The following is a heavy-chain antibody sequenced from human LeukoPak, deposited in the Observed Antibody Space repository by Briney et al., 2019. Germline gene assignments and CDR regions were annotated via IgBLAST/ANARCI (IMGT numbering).Heavy chain of an antibody. J-gene: IGHJ4*02. CDR2: IYYSGST. Sequence: PSETLSLTCTVSGGSISSYYWSWIQQPPGKGLEWIGYIYYSGSTNYNPSLKSRVTISVDTSKNQFSLKLSSVTAADTAVYYCARIRGYVDYWGQGTLVTVSS. D-gene: IGHD3-16*01. CDR1: GGSISSYY. CDR3: ARIRGYVDY. V-gene: IGHV4-59*01.